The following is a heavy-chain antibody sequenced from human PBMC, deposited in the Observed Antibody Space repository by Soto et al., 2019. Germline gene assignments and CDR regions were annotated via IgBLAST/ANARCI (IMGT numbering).Heavy chain of an antibody. J-gene: IGHJ6*02. V-gene: IGHV4-59*08. D-gene: IGHD3-10*01. Sequence: QVQLQESGPGPVKPSETLSLTCTVPGDSLTNYYCSWFRQPPGKGLEWIGYIMYSGYSAYNLSLKRRVTMSMDTSKTQFSLMLESVTATDTAVYYCARHGFGPLHGLVDVWGQGTTVIVSS. CDR1: GDSLTNYY. CDR2: IMYSGYS. CDR3: ARHGFGPLHGLVDV.